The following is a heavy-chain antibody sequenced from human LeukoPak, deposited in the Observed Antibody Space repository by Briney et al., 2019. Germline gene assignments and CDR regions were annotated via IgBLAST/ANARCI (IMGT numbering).Heavy chain of an antibody. CDR3: ARGNHYYYMDV. CDR1: GGSISSGSYY. Sequence: SETLSLTCTVSGGSISSGSYYWSWIRQPAGKGLEWIGRIYTSGSTNYNPSLKSRVTISVDTSKNQFSLKLSSVAAADTAVYYCARGNHYYYMDVWGKGTTVTVPS. J-gene: IGHJ6*03. CDR2: IYTSGST. V-gene: IGHV4-61*02. D-gene: IGHD1-14*01.